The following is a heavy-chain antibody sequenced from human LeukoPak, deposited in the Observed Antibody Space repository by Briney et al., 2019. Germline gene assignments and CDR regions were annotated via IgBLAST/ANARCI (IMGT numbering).Heavy chain of an antibody. V-gene: IGHV3-11*06. CDR2: ISSSSDYI. Sequence: GGSLRLSCVASGFSFSDFYMSWIRQAPGKGLEWVSYISSSSDYINYADSVKGRFTISRDNAKNSLYLQMNSLRAGDTAVYYCARTLWPYEASDIWGQGTMVTVSS. CDR3: ARTLWPYEASDI. D-gene: IGHD3-16*01. CDR1: GFSFSDFY. J-gene: IGHJ3*02.